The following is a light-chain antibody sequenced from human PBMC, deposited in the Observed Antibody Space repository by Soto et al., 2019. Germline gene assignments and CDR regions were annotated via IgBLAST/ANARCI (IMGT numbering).Light chain of an antibody. V-gene: IGLV1-44*01. CDR1: TSNFGTKS. Sequence: QAVVTQPPSASGTPGQRVTISCSGATSNFGTKSVNWYQHLPGAAPRLLIYNSDQRPSGVPDRFSGSKSGTSASLAISGLQSADEGDYFCESWDDILHGPLFGGGTKLTVL. J-gene: IGLJ2*01. CDR2: NSD. CDR3: ESWDDILHGPL.